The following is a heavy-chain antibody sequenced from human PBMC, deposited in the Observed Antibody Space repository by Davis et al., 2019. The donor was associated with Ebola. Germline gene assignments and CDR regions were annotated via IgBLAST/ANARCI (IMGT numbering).Heavy chain of an antibody. V-gene: IGHV3-72*01. J-gene: IGHJ4*02. CDR1: GFTFSDYY. Sequence: GESLKISCAASGFTFSDYYMDWVRQAPGKGLEWVARTRNKANSYRIEYAASVKYRFSISRDESKNLLFLQMNSLKTEDTAVYYCARAGSSTWRDFDYWGQGTLVTVSS. CDR3: ARAGSSTWRDFDY. CDR2: TRNKANSYRI. D-gene: IGHD2-2*01.